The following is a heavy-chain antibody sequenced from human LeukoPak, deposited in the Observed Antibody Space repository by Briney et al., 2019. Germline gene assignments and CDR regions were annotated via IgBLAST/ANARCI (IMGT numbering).Heavy chain of an antibody. Sequence: PGGSLRLSCAASGFTFSSYWMHWVRQAPGKGLTWVSRINSDGSSTSYADSVKGRFTISRDNAKNTLYLQMNSLRAEGTAVFYCARVGQAGYVGYPLDYRGQGTLVTVSS. V-gene: IGHV3-74*01. D-gene: IGHD5-12*01. CDR2: INSDGSST. CDR1: GFTFSSYW. J-gene: IGHJ4*02. CDR3: ARVGQAGYVGYPLDY.